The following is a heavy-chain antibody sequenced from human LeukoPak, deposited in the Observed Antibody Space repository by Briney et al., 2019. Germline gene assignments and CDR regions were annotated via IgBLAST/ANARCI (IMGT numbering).Heavy chain of an antibody. V-gene: IGHV4-59*12. CDR3: ARVGDSSGYYYTDWYFDL. D-gene: IGHD3-22*01. J-gene: IGHJ2*01. Sequence: SETLSLTCTVSGGSISSYYWSWIRQPPGKGLEWIGYIFYSGSTNYNPSLKSRVTISVDTSKNQFSLKLSSVTAADTAVYYCARVGDSSGYYYTDWYFDLWGRGTLVTVSS. CDR1: GGSISSYY. CDR2: IFYSGST.